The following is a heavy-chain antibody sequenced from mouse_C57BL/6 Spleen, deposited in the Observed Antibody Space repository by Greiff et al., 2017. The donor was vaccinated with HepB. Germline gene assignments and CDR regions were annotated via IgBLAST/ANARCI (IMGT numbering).Heavy chain of an antibody. CDR3: ARSGMVTKGVYFDY. Sequence: QVQLKQSGPELVKPGASVKLSCKASGYTFTSYDINWVKQRPGQGLEWIGWIYPRDGSTKYNEKFKGKATLTVDTSSSTAYMELHSLTSEDAAVYFCARSGMVTKGVYFDYWGQGTTLTVSS. D-gene: IGHD2-2*01. CDR1: GYTFTSYD. CDR2: IYPRDGST. V-gene: IGHV1-85*01. J-gene: IGHJ2*01.